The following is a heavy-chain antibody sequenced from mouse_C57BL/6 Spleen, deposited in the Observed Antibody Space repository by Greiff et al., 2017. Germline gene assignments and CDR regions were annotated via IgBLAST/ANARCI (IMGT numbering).Heavy chain of an antibody. CDR3: ARGGFTTVVARGFDY. D-gene: IGHD1-1*01. CDR2: IYPSDSET. CDR1: GYTFTSYW. Sequence: QVQLQQPGAELVRPGSSVKLSCKASGYTFTSYWMDWVKQRPGQGLEWIGNIYPSDSETHYNQKFKDKATLTVDKSSSTAYMQLSSLTSEDSAVYYCARGGFTTVVARGFDYWGQGTTLTVSS. V-gene: IGHV1-61*01. J-gene: IGHJ2*01.